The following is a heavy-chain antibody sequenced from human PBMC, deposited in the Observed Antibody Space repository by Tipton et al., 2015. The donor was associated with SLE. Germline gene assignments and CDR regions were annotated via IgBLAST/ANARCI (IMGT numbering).Heavy chain of an antibody. CDR3: AKDMGGHDAFDI. J-gene: IGHJ3*02. Sequence: GSLRLSCAASGFTFDDYAMHWVRQAPGKGLEWVSLISWDGGSTYCADSVKGRFTISRDNSKNSLYLQMNSLRAEDTALYYCAKDMGGHDAFDIWGQGTMVTVSS. D-gene: IGHD3-16*01. V-gene: IGHV3-43D*03. CDR1: GFTFDDYA. CDR2: ISWDGGST.